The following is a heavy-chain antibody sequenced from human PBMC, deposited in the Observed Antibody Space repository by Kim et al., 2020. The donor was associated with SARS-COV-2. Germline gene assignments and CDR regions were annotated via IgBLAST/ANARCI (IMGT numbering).Heavy chain of an antibody. CDR3: ARGARNIAAVVLNYYYGMDV. Sequence: SVKVSCKASGGTFSSYAISWVRQAPGQGLEWMGGFIPIFGTANYAQKFQGRVTITADESTSTAYMELSSLRSEDTAVYYCARGARNIAAVVLNYYYGMDVWGQGTTVTVSS. J-gene: IGHJ6*02. CDR2: FIPIFGTA. CDR1: GGTFSSYA. D-gene: IGHD6-13*01. V-gene: IGHV1-69*13.